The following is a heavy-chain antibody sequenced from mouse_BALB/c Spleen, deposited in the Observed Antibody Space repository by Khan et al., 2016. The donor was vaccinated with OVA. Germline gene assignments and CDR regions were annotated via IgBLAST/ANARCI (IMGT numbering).Heavy chain of an antibody. D-gene: IGHD1-1*01. Sequence: VQLVESGAELAKPGASVKMSCKASGYTFINYWILWVKQRSGQGLEWIGYINPSTGYTEYNQNLKDKATLTADKSSSTAYMQLSSLTSEDSAVYYCARRDLRWDFDYWGQGTTLTVSS. CDR2: INPSTGYT. J-gene: IGHJ2*01. V-gene: IGHV1-7*01. CDR3: ARRDLRWDFDY. CDR1: GYTFINYW.